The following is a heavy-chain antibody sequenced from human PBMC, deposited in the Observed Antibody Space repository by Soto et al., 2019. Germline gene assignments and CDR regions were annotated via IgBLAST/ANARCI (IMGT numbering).Heavy chain of an antibody. CDR3: ARDRYSTGWYDLDY. J-gene: IGHJ4*02. D-gene: IGHD6-19*01. V-gene: IGHV3-33*01. CDR2: IGYDGSYK. CDR1: GFTFSSYG. Sequence: QVQLVDSGGGVVQPGRSLRLSCAASGFTFSSYGMHWVRQAPGKGLEWVAVIGYDGSYKYYADSVKGRFTISRDNSKNTLYLQMNSLRAEDTAVYYCARDRYSTGWYDLDYWGQGTLVTVST.